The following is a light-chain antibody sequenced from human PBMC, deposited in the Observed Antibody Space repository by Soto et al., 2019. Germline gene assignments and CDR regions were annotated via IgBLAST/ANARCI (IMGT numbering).Light chain of an antibody. Sequence: AIQMTQSPSSLSASVGDRVTITCRASQGISNALGWYQQKPGKAPKLLIYAASSLQSGVPSRVSGSGSGTDFTLNTITLQPEDCATDYCLQDYYYPITFGQGTRLEIK. CDR2: AAS. V-gene: IGKV1-6*01. CDR3: LQDYYYPIT. CDR1: QGISNA. J-gene: IGKJ5*01.